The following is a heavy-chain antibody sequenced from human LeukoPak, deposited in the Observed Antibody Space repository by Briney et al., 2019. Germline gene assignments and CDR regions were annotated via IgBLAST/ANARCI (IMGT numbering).Heavy chain of an antibody. CDR2: IYTSGST. V-gene: IGHV4-4*07. CDR1: GGSISSYY. D-gene: IGHD3-3*01. J-gene: IGHJ6*03. CDR3: ARDKRVVIASGPYYYYMDV. Sequence: SETLSLTCTVSGGSISSYYWSWIRQPAGKGLEWIGRIYTSGSTNYNPSLKSRVTMSVDTSKNQFSLKLSSVTAADTAVYYCARDKRVVIASGPYYYYMDVWGKGTTVTVSS.